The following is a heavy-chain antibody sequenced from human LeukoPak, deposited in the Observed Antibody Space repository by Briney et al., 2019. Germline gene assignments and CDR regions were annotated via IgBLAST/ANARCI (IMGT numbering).Heavy chain of an antibody. CDR2: ISWDSGSI. CDR3: AKDTSPRGITGTTVDY. J-gene: IGHJ4*02. Sequence: ALRLSCAASGFTFDDYAMHWVRQAPGKGLEWVSGISWDSGSIGYADSVKGRFTISRDNAKNSLYLQMNSLRAEDTALYYCAKDTSPRGITGTTVDYWGQGTLVTVSS. CDR1: GFTFDDYA. D-gene: IGHD1-7*01. V-gene: IGHV3-9*01.